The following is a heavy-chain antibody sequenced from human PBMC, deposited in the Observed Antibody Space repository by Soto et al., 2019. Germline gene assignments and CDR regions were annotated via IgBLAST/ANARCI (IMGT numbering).Heavy chain of an antibody. V-gene: IGHV1-8*01. CDR3: AADYLELDFWSGLEPSDYYYYGMDV. J-gene: IGHJ6*02. CDR1: GYTFTSYD. CDR2: MNPNSGNT. Sequence: GASVKVSCKASGYTFTSYDINWVRQATGQGFEYLGWMNPNSGNTNYAQKFQERVTITRDMSTSTAYMELSSLRSEDTAVYYCAADYLELDFWSGLEPSDYYYYGMDVWGQGTTVTVSS. D-gene: IGHD3-3*01.